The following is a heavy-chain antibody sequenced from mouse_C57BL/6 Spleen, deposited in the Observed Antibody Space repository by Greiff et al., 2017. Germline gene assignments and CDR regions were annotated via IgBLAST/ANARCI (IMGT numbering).Heavy chain of an antibody. D-gene: IGHD2-12*01. CDR1: GFSLSTSGMG. CDR2: IYWDDDK. CDR3: AYYSSTWAY. V-gene: IGHV8-12*01. Sequence: QVTLTVSGPGTLPSSQTLSLTCSFSGFSLSTSGMGVIWIRQPSGKGLEWLAHIYWDDDKRYNPSLKSRLSISKDTSRNQVFLKITSVDTADTATYYCAYYSSTWAYWGQGNLVTVSA. J-gene: IGHJ3*01.